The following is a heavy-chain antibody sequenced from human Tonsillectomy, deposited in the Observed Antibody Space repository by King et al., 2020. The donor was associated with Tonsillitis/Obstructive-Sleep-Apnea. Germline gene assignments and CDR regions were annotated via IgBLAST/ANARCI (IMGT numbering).Heavy chain of an antibody. V-gene: IGHV1-3*01. CDR2: INVGSGTT. D-gene: IGHD3-3*01. CDR3: ARRGIWSSAYTFVGAFDA. Sequence: QLVQSGTEVKKPGASVKISCKASGYNFPDYAVHWVRQAPGQSLEWMGWINVGSGTTKYSVKFQGTVTLTKDTSASTYYMELSSRRSEDTAVYFCARRGIWSSAYTFVGAFDAWGQGTMVFVSS. CDR1: GYNFPDYA. J-gene: IGHJ3*01.